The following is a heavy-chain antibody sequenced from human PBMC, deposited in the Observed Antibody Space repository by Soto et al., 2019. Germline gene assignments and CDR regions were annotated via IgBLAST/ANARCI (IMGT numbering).Heavy chain of an antibody. V-gene: IGHV1-69*06. CDR3: ARGHYYDSSGEIFDY. CDR1: GYTFTSYG. CDR2: IIAIFGTA. Sequence: SVKVSCKASGYTFTSYGISWVRQAPGQGLEWMGGIIAIFGTANYAQKFQGRVTITADKSTSTAYMELSSLRSEDTAVYYCARGHYYDSSGEIFDYWGQGTLVTVSS. D-gene: IGHD3-22*01. J-gene: IGHJ4*02.